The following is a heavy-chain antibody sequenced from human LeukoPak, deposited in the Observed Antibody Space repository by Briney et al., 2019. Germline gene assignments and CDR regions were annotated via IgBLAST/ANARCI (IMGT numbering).Heavy chain of an antibody. D-gene: IGHD3-16*01. CDR1: GFTFSSYG. CDR2: ISYDGSNK. J-gene: IGHJ4*02. V-gene: IGHV3-30*03. CDR3: ARPLGGFDY. Sequence: PGRSPRLSCAASGFTFSSYGMHWVRQAPGKGLEWVAVISYDGSNKYYADSVKGRFTISRDNSKNTLYLQMNSLRAEDTAVYYCARPLGGFDYWGQGTLVTVSS.